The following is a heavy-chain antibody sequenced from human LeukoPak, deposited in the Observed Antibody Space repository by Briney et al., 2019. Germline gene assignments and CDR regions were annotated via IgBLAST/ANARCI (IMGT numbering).Heavy chain of an antibody. V-gene: IGHV3-23*01. CDR1: GFTFSTNA. CDR2: ISGSGGST. Sequence: PGGSLRLSCLTSGFTFSTNAMSWVRQAPGKGLEWISAISGSGGSTYYADSVKGRFTISRDNSKNTLYLQMNSLRAEDTAVYYCAKVDDYDYVWGSYDYRGQGTLVTVSS. J-gene: IGHJ4*02. D-gene: IGHD3-16*01. CDR3: AKVDDYDYVWGSYDY.